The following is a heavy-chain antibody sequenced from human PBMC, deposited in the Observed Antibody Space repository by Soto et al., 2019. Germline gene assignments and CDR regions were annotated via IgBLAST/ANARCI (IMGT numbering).Heavy chain of an antibody. D-gene: IGHD3-10*01. CDR3: VRLFYYGSGSWVE. CDR1: GYTFTSYD. J-gene: IGHJ4*02. CDR2: VNPNNGHT. V-gene: IGHV1-8*01. Sequence: QVQLVQSGAEVKKPGASVKVSCKASGYTFTSYDINWVRQATGQGLEWMGWVNPNNGHTGYAQKFQGRVTMPRNSSMSTAYMELDSLRSEDSAVYYCVRLFYYGSGSWVEWGQATLVTVSS.